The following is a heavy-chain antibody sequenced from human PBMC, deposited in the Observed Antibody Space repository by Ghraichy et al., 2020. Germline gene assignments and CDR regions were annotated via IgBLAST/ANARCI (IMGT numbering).Heavy chain of an antibody. V-gene: IGHV3-30*02. CDR1: GFTFSNNG. D-gene: IGHD2-2*01. J-gene: IGHJ4*02. CDR3: VKGQLGAAMLN. CDR2: IRFDESEI. Sequence: GGSLRLSCLASGFTFSNNGMHWVRQAPGKGLEWVAFIRFDESEIYYKDSVKGRFIISRDNSKNTLYLQMNSPRPIDTAVYFGVKGQLGAAMLNWGQGALVTVSS.